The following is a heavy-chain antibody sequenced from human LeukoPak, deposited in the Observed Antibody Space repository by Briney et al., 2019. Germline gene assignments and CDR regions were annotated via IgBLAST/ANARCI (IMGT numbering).Heavy chain of an antibody. CDR2: IKQDGSEK. D-gene: IGHD3-22*01. Sequence: GGSLRLSCAASGFTFSTYCMSWVRQAPGKGLEWVANIKQDGSEKYYVDSVKGRFTISRDNAKNSLYLQMNSLRAEDTAVYYCARPQGGDNSVYRAIDYWGQGTLVTVSS. CDR3: ARPQGGDNSVYRAIDY. CDR1: GFTFSTYC. J-gene: IGHJ4*02. V-gene: IGHV3-7*01.